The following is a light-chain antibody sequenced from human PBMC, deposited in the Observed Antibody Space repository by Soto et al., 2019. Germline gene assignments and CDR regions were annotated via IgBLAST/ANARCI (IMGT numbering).Light chain of an antibody. Sequence: EIVLTQSPGTLSLSPGERATLSCRASQSVSSNLAWYQQKPGQAPRLLIYGASTRATGIPARFSGSGSGTEFTLTISSLQSEDFAVYYCQQYNNWPSLTFGQGTRLEI. J-gene: IGKJ5*01. V-gene: IGKV3-15*01. CDR1: QSVSSN. CDR3: QQYNNWPSLT. CDR2: GAS.